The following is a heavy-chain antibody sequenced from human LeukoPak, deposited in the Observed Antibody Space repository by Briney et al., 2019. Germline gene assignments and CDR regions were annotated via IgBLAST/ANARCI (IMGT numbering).Heavy chain of an antibody. V-gene: IGHV1-2*06. CDR3: ARDYCSSTSCLFDY. D-gene: IGHD2-2*01. Sequence: ASVKVSCKASGYTFTGYHMHWVRQAPGQGLEWMGRINPNSGDTNYAQKLQGRVTMTRDTSISTAYMELSRLRSDDTAVYYCARDYCSSTSCLFDYWGQGTLVTVSS. CDR1: GYTFTGYH. CDR2: INPNSGDT. J-gene: IGHJ4*02.